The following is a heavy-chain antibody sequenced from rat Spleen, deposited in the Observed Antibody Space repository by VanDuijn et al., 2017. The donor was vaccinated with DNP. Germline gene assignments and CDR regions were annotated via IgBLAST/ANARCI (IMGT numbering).Heavy chain of an antibody. CDR1: GFSLTNHH. CDR3: TRFRTAGSDYYAMDA. J-gene: IGHJ4*01. V-gene: IGHV2-6*01. D-gene: IGHD1-3*01. Sequence: QVQLKESGPGLVQPSQTSSLACTVSGFSLTNHHVHWVRQPPGKGLEWIAARSSGGSTYYNSALKSRLSIDRDTSKSQVFLRMNSLKTEDTAVYFCTRFRTAGSDYYAMDAWGQGTSVTVSS. CDR2: RSSGGST.